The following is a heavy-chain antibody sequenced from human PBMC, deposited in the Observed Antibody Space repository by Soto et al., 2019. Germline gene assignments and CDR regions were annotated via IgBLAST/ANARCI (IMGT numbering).Heavy chain of an antibody. CDR1: GFTFSSYG. D-gene: IGHD3-10*01. V-gene: IGHV3-30*18. J-gene: IGHJ6*02. Sequence: GGSLRLSCAASGFTFSSYGMHWVRQAPGKGLEWVAVISYDGSNKYYADSVKGRFTISRDNSKNTLYLQMNSLRAEDTAVYYCAKQGGLGEDIYYYYGMDVWGQGTTVTVSS. CDR3: AKQGGLGEDIYYYYGMDV. CDR2: ISYDGSNK.